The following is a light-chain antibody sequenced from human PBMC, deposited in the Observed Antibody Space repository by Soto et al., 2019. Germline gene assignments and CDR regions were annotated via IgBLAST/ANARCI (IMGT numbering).Light chain of an antibody. V-gene: IGKV1-5*03. CDR1: QGISSW. CDR3: QQYSSYPFT. J-gene: IGKJ3*01. Sequence: DIQMTQSPSTLSASLGDRVTITCRASQGISSWLAWYQQKPGKAPKVLIYKASSLESGVPSRFSGSGSGTEFTLTISSLQPDDFASYYCQQYSSYPFTFGLGTKVDIK. CDR2: KAS.